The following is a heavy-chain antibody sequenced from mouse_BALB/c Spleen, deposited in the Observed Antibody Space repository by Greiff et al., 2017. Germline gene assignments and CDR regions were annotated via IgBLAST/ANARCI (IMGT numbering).Heavy chain of an antibody. CDR1: GFTFSSYG. J-gene: IGHJ4*01. CDR3: ARVGSSYAMDY. V-gene: IGHV5-6-3*01. Sequence: EVMLVESGGGLVQPGGSLKLSCAASGFTFSSYGMSWVRQTPDKRLELVATINSNGGSTYYPDSVKGRFTISRDNAKNTLYLQMSSLKSEDTAMYDCARVGSSYAMDYWGQGTSVTVSS. CDR2: INSNGGST. D-gene: IGHD1-1*01.